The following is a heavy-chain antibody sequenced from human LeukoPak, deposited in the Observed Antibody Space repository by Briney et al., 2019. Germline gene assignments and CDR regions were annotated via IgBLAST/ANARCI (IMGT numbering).Heavy chain of an antibody. CDR1: GFSFSSSW. D-gene: IGHD4-17*01. CDR2: MNQDGSAK. V-gene: IGHV3-7*01. CDR3: ARGPAYGALDY. J-gene: IGHJ4*02. Sequence: GGSLTLSCAASGFSFSSSWMTWVRQAPGKGLEWVANMNQDGSAKGYVDSVKGRFTISRDNAKNSLYLQMNSLRAEDTAVYYCARGPAYGALDYWGQGTLVTVSS.